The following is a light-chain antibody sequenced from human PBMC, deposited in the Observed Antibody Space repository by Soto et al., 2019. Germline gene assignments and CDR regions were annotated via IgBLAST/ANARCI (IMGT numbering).Light chain of an antibody. CDR3: QQSYNVFSWT. CDR2: AAS. V-gene: IGKV1-39*01. Sequence: DFQMTQSPSSLSASIGDRVTITCRASQSISKYLNWYQQKLGKAPKLLIYAASHLQRGVPSRFRGSGSGTDFTLTISSLQPEDFATYYCQQSYNVFSWTFGQGTKV. CDR1: QSISKY. J-gene: IGKJ1*01.